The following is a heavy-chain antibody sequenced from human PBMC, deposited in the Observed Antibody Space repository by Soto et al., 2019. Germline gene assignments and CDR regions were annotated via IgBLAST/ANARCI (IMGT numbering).Heavy chain of an antibody. CDR1: GFTVTSYA. D-gene: IGHD3-10*01. J-gene: IGHJ4*02. Sequence: EVHLLESGGGLVPPGGSLRLSCAASGFTVTSYAMSWVRQAPGKGLEWVSLVSGTGDSTHYANSVRGRFTISRDDSKATLYLQMSGLRAEDTAVYYCANDNGNYGSGTFSHWGQGTLVTVSS. CDR3: ANDNGNYGSGTFSH. V-gene: IGHV3-23*01. CDR2: VSGTGDST.